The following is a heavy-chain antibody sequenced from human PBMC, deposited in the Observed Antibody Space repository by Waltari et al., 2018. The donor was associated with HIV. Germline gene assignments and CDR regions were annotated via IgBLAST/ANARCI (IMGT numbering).Heavy chain of an antibody. V-gene: IGHV4-39*01. D-gene: IGHD2-21*02. CDR2: IYYTGTT. CDR3: ARGTIESGVTAGFGF. CDR1: GGSIRSSGHS. J-gene: IGHJ4*02. Sequence: QLQLQESGPGLVRPSETLSLTCSVSGGSIRSSGHSWGWLRQSSGKGLGWVGSIYYTGTTYYSPSLKNRLTMSVDATKGQFSLTLKSVTAADTAIYYCARGTIESGVTAGFGFWGQGTLVAVSS.